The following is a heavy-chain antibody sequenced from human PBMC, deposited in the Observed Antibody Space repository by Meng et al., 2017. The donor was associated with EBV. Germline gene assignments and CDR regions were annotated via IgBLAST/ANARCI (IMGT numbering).Heavy chain of an antibody. CDR2: IIPIFGTA. Sequence: QGPVGPSGAEGKKPGSSVKVSCKASGGTFSSYAISWVRQAPGQGLEWMGGIIPIFGTANYAQKFQGRVTITADKSTSTAYMELSSLRSEDTAVYYCARAEIAAAGRLDYWGQGTLVTVSS. V-gene: IGHV1-69*06. D-gene: IGHD6-13*01. J-gene: IGHJ4*02. CDR1: GGTFSSYA. CDR3: ARAEIAAAGRLDY.